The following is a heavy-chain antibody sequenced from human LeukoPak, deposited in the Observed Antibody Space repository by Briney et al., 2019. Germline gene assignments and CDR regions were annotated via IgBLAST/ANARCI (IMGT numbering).Heavy chain of an antibody. Sequence: GGSLRLSCAASGFTFSTYWMSWVRQAPGKGLEWVAHIKQDGSEKYDVDSVRGRFTISRDNADNSPYLQMNRLRAEDTAVYYCVTNRRGAFDNWGQGTLVTVSS. CDR3: VTNRRGAFDN. D-gene: IGHD4/OR15-4a*01. V-gene: IGHV3-7*01. J-gene: IGHJ4*02. CDR2: IKQDGSEK. CDR1: GFTFSTYW.